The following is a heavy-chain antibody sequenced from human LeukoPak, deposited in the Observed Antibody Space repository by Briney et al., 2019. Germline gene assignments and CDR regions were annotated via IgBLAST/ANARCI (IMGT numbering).Heavy chain of an antibody. CDR1: GFTFSNYW. V-gene: IGHV3-7*01. CDR3: AREARYSYGYDY. J-gene: IGHJ4*02. Sequence: GWSLRLSCAASGFTFSNYWMSWVRQAPGKGLEGVANIKQDGSEKYYVDSVKGRFTISRDKAKNSLYLQMNSLRAEDTAVYYCAREARYSYGYDYWGQGTLVTVSS. CDR2: IKQDGSEK. D-gene: IGHD5-18*01.